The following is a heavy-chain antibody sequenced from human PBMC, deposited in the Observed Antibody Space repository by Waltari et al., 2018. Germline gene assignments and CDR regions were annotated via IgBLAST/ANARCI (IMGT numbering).Heavy chain of an antibody. CDR2: IKKDGSEI. J-gene: IGHJ5*02. Sequence: DVQLVESGGGLVQPGGSLRLYCVVSGLDFSSFWMCWARQAPGKGLEWVANIKKDGSEIHYVDSVKGRFTISRDNAKKSVYLQMNSLRVEDTAVYFCVRVGEENSNSQYRWFDAWGQGSLVTVSS. CDR3: VRVGEENSNSQYRWFDA. CDR1: GLDFSSFW. V-gene: IGHV3-7*01. D-gene: IGHD3-16*02.